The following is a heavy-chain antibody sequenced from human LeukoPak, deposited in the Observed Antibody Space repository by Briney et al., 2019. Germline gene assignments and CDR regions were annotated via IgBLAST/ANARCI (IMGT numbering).Heavy chain of an antibody. J-gene: IGHJ4*02. V-gene: IGHV3-21*01. D-gene: IGHD3-22*01. Sequence: GGSLRLSCAASGFTFSSYCMNWVRQAPGKGLEWVSSISSSSSYIYYADSVKGRFTISRDNAKNSLYLQMNSLRAEATAVYYCARVTPYDSSGYYSDYWGQGTLVTVSS. CDR2: ISSSSSYI. CDR1: GFTFSSYC. CDR3: ARVTPYDSSGYYSDY.